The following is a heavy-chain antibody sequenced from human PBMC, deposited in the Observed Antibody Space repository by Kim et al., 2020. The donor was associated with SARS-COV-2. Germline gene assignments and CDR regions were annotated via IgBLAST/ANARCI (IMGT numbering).Heavy chain of an antibody. CDR2: ISSDSSYI. V-gene: IGHV3-21*01. CDR3: ARDRGDLYYYYFYYMDV. D-gene: IGHD2-21*01. Sequence: GGSLRLSCVASGFNLKTYNMNWVRQAPGKGLEWVSSISSDSSYIYDADSAKGRFTIPRDNAKNSLFLQMNSLRVEDTAVYFCARDRGDLYYYYFYYMDV. J-gene: IGHJ6*03. CDR1: GFNLKTYN.